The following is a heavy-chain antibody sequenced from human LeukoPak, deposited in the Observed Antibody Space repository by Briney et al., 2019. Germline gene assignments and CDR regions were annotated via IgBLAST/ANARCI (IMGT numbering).Heavy chain of an antibody. V-gene: IGHV4-39*07. J-gene: IGHJ5*02. CDR2: IYYSGST. Sequence: SETLSLTCTVSVGSICSSSYYWGWICQPPGKGLEWIGSIYYSGSTYYNPSLTSRVTISVDTSKNQFSLKLSSVTAADTAVYYCARDYMVPAATDVGGWFDPWGQGTLVTVSS. CDR3: ARDYMVPAATDVGGWFDP. CDR1: VGSICSSSYY. D-gene: IGHD2-2*01.